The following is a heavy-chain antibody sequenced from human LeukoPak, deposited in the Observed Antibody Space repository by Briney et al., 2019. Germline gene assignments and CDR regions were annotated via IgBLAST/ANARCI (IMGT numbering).Heavy chain of an antibody. CDR1: GGSISSSSYY. J-gene: IGHJ4*02. D-gene: IGHD1-26*01. Sequence: SETLSLTCTVSGGSISSSSYYWGWIRQPPGKGLEWIGSIYYSGSTYYNPSRKSRVTISVDTSKNQFSLRLSSVTAADTAVYYCASHRSCETYGFDYWGQGTLVTVSS. CDR3: ASHRSCETYGFDY. V-gene: IGHV4-39*07. CDR2: IYYSGST.